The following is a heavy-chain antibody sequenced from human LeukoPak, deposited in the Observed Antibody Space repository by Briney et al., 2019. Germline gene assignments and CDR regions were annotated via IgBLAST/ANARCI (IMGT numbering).Heavy chain of an antibody. CDR2: IKGKTDGGTP. Sequence: GGSLRLSCAASGFTFSNAWMSWVRQAAGKGLEWIGRIKGKTDGGTPDYAAPVKARFTISRDDSRNPLFLQMNSLKTDDTAVYYCSSTTTFGIIIMSYWGQGTLVSVSS. CDR3: SSTTTFGIIIMSY. V-gene: IGHV3-15*01. D-gene: IGHD3-3*01. CDR1: GFTFSNAW. J-gene: IGHJ4*02.